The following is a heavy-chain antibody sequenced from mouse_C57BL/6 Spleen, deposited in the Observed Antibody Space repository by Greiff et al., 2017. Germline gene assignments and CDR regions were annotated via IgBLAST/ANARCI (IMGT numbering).Heavy chain of an antibody. J-gene: IGHJ2*01. V-gene: IGHV5-17*01. CDR2: ISSGSSTI. CDR3: ARSGNSGNFDY. D-gene: IGHD1-3*01. Sequence: EVQLQQSGGGLVKPGGSLKLSCAASGFTFSDYGMHWVRQAPEKGLEWVAYISSGSSTIYYADTVKGRFTISRDNAKNTLFLQMTSLRSEDTAMYYCARSGNSGNFDYWGQGTTLTVSS. CDR1: GFTFSDYG.